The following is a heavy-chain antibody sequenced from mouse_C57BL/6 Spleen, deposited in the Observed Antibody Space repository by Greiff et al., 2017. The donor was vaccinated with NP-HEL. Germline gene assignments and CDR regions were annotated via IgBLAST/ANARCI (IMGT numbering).Heavy chain of an antibody. Sequence: EVKLVESEGGLVQPGSSMKLSCTASGFTFSDYYMAWVRQVPEKGLEWVANINYDGSSTYYLDSLKSRFIISRDNAKNILYLQMSSLKSEDTATYYCARAYYYGMDYWGQGTSVTVSS. CDR2: INYDGSST. CDR3: ARAYYYGMDY. J-gene: IGHJ4*01. V-gene: IGHV5-16*01. CDR1: GFTFSDYY.